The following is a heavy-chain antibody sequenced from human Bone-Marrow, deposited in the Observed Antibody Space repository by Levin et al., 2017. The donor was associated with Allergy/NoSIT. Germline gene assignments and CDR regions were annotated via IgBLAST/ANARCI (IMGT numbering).Heavy chain of an antibody. Sequence: PAGGSLRLSCAASGFTFSSHWMHWVRQAPGRGLEWVANINHDGSEKSYVDSVKGRFTISRDNAKNSLYLQMDSLRAEDTAVYYCAELSAVAGTSGYWGQGTLVTVSS. J-gene: IGHJ4*02. CDR3: AELSAVAGTSGY. CDR1: GFTFSSHW. CDR2: INHDGSEK. V-gene: IGHV3-7*01. D-gene: IGHD6-19*01.